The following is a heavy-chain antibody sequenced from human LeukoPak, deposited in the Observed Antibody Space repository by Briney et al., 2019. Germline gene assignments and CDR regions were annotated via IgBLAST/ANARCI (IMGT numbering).Heavy chain of an antibody. CDR3: ARDPRLWFGEVY. D-gene: IGHD3-10*01. CDR2: ISSSSSYI. J-gene: IGHJ4*02. CDR1: GFTFSSYS. Sequence: PGGSLRLSCAASGFTFSSYSMNWVRQAPGKGLEWVSSISSSSSYIYYADSVKGRFTISRDNAKNSLYLQMNSLRAEDTAVYYCARDPRLWFGEVYWGQGTLVTVSS. V-gene: IGHV3-21*01.